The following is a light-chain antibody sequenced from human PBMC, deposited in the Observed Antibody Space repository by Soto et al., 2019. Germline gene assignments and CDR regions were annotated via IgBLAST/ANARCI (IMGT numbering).Light chain of an antibody. V-gene: IGKV1-5*03. CDR2: KAS. CDR3: QQYNSSPWT. Sequence: DIQMTQSPSTLSASVGDRVTITCRASQSISSWLAWYQQKPGKAPKLLIYKASSLESGVTSRCSGSGSGTEFTLTISSLQPYDFATYYCQQYNSSPWTFGQGTKVEIK. CDR1: QSISSW. J-gene: IGKJ1*01.